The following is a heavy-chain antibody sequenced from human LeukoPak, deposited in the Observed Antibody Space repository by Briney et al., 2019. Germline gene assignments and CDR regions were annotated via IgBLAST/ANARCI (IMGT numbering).Heavy chain of an antibody. J-gene: IGHJ3*02. CDR1: GGSISSYY. CDR2: IYSTGTT. Sequence: PSETLSLTCTVSGGSISSYYWSWIRQPPGKGLEWIGYIYSTGTTNYNPSLKSRVTISLDTSKNQFSLKLISVTAADTALYYCARDGAFDIWGQGTMVSVSS. CDR3: ARDGAFDI. V-gene: IGHV4-59*01.